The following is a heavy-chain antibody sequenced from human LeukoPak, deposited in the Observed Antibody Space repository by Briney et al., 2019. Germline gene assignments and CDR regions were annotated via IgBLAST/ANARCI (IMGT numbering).Heavy chain of an antibody. V-gene: IGHV3-23*01. CDR2: ISGSGGST. CDR1: GFTFSSYA. Sequence: GGSLRLSCAASGFTFSSYAMSWVRQAPGKGLEWVSAISGSGGSTYYADSVEGRFTISRDNSKNTLYLQMNSLRAEDTAVYYCAKDIHDKRIAAAGPFDYWGQGTLVTVSS. D-gene: IGHD6-13*01. J-gene: IGHJ4*02. CDR3: AKDIHDKRIAAAGPFDY.